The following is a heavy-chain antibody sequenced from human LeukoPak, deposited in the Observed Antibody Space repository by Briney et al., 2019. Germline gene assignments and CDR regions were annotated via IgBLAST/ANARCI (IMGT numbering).Heavy chain of an antibody. J-gene: IGHJ4*02. CDR3: ARAQYSSRSDY. D-gene: IGHD6-13*01. V-gene: IGHV3-48*02. Sequence: GGSLRLSCAASGFTFSSYSMNWVRQAPGKGLEWVSYISPSSSSIHYADSVRGRFTISRDNAKNSVYLQMISLRDEDTAVYYCARAQYSSRSDYWGEGTLVTVS. CDR2: ISPSSSSI. CDR1: GFTFSSYS.